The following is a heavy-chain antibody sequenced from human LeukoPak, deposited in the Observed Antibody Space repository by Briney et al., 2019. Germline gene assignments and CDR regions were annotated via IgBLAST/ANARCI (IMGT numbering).Heavy chain of an antibody. CDR3: ATMREGGRVLLPI. CDR2: ISGSGGST. J-gene: IGHJ3*02. Sequence: GGSLRLSCAASGFTFSSYAMSWVRQAPGKGLEWVSAISGSGGSTYYADSVKGRFTISRDNSKNTLYLQMNSLRAEDTAVYYCATMREGGRVLLPIWGQGTMVTVSS. D-gene: IGHD3-10*01. V-gene: IGHV3-23*01. CDR1: GFTFSSYA.